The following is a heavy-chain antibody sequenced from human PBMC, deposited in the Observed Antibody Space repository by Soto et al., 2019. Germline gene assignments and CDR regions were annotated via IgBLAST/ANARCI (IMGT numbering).Heavy chain of an antibody. J-gene: IGHJ3*02. CDR1: GGSISSYY. D-gene: IGHD6-19*01. Sequence: QVQLQESGPGLVKPSETLSLTCTVSGGSISSYYWSWIRQPPGKGLEWIGYIYYSGSTNYNPSLKSRVTISVDTSKNQFSLKLSSVTAADTAVYYCARRYSSGFDIWGQGTMVTVSS. CDR3: ARRYSSGFDI. V-gene: IGHV4-59*08. CDR2: IYYSGST.